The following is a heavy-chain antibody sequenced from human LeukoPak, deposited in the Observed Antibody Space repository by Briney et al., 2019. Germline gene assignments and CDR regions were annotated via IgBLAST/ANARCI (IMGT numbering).Heavy chain of an antibody. CDR1: GFTFTSSA. J-gene: IGHJ4*02. D-gene: IGHD6-13*01. CDR2: IVVGSGNT. V-gene: IGHV1-58*01. CDR3: AADRGSSLTSLDY. Sequence: SVKVSCKASGFTFTSSAVQWVRQARGQRLEWIGWIVVGSGNTNYAQKFQERVTITRDISTSTAYMELSSLRSEDTAVYYCAADRGSSLTSLDYWGQGTLVTVSS.